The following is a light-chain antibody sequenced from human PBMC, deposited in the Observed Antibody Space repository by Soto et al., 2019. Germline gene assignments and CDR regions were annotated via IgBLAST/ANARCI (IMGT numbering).Light chain of an antibody. V-gene: IGKV1-5*03. CDR2: KAS. CDR3: QQYNSYVST. Sequence: DIQVNQSPFTLFAPVGDRITITCRASQSISSWLAWYQQKPEKAPKLLIYKASSLESGVPARFSGSGSGTEFTLTISSLQPDDFATYYCQQYNSYVSTFGQGTKV. J-gene: IGKJ1*01. CDR1: QSISSW.